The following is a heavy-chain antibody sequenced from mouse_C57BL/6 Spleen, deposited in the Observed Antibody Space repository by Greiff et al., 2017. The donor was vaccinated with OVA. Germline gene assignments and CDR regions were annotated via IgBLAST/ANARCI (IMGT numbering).Heavy chain of an antibody. CDR2: ISSGSSTI. J-gene: IGHJ4*01. V-gene: IGHV5-17*01. CDR3: ARSREIRMDY. Sequence: EVNLVESGGGLVKPGGSLKLSCAASGFTFSDYGMHWVRQAPEKGLEWVAYISSGSSTIYYADTVKGRFTISRDNAKNTLFLQMTSLRSEDTAMYYCARSREIRMDYWGQGTSVTVSS. CDR1: GFTFSDYG.